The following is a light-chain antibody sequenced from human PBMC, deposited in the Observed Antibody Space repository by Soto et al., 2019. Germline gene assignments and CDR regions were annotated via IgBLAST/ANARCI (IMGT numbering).Light chain of an antibody. Sequence: DIQMTQSPSTLSASVGDRVTITCRASQSISSWLAWYQQKPGKAPKLLIYKASSLESGVPSRFSGSGSGTEFTLTISGLQTDDSATYYCQKYNSYPYTFGQGTKLEIK. V-gene: IGKV1-5*03. CDR1: QSISSW. CDR2: KAS. CDR3: QKYNSYPYT. J-gene: IGKJ2*01.